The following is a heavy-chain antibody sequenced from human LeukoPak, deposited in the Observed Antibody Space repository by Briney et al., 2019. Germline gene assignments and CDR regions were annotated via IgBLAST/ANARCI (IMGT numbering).Heavy chain of an antibody. CDR2: ISAYNGNT. CDR3: ARDQGEDYDFWSGYLDYLDY. J-gene: IGHJ4*02. CDR1: GYTFTSYG. V-gene: IGHV1-18*01. D-gene: IGHD3-3*01. Sequence: ASVKVSCKASGYTFTSYGISWVRQAPGQGLEWMGWISAYNGNTNYAQKLQGRVTMTTDTSTSTAYMELRSLRSDDTAVYYCARDQGEDYDFWSGYLDYLDYWGQGTLVTVSS.